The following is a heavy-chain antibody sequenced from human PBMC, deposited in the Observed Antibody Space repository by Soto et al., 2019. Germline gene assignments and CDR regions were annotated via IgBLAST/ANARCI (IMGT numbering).Heavy chain of an antibody. V-gene: IGHV3-21*01. Sequence: GSLRLSCAASGFTFSSYSTNWVRQAPGKGLEWVSSISSSSSYIYYADSVKGRFTISRDNAKNTLYLQMNSLRAEDTAVYYCARGVTAARPDYYYYGMDVWGQGTTVTV. CDR2: ISSSSSYI. CDR1: GFTFSSYS. J-gene: IGHJ6*02. D-gene: IGHD6-6*01. CDR3: ARGVTAARPDYYYYGMDV.